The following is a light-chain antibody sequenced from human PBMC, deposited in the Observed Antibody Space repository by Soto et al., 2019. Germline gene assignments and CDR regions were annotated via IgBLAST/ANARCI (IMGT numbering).Light chain of an antibody. Sequence: EIVMTQSPATLSVSPGERATLSCRASQSVSSNLAWYQQKPGQAPRLLIYGASTRATGIPARFSGSGSGTEFTLTISSLQSEDFAVYYCQQYNSYSTSGTFGQGTKVEIK. CDR1: QSVSSN. CDR3: QQYNSYSTSGT. J-gene: IGKJ1*01. V-gene: IGKV3-15*01. CDR2: GAS.